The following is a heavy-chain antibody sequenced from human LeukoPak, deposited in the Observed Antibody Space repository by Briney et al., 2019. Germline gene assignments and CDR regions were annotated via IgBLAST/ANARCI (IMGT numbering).Heavy chain of an antibody. Sequence: ASVKVSCKASGYTFTSYDIDSVRQATGQGLEWMGWMNPNSGNTGYAQKFQGRVTMTRNTSISTAYMELSSLRSEDTAVYYCARVGLGYSYGLAYYYYMDVWGKGTTVTVSS. CDR1: GYTFTSYD. CDR2: MNPNSGNT. V-gene: IGHV1-8*01. CDR3: ARVGLGYSYGLAYYYYMDV. D-gene: IGHD5-18*01. J-gene: IGHJ6*03.